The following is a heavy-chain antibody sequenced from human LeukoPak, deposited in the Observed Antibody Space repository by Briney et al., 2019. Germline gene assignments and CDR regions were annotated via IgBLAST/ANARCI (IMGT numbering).Heavy chain of an antibody. D-gene: IGHD2-8*02. CDR3: ASPSALVDY. J-gene: IGHJ4*02. CDR1: GFTFSDYA. CDR2: ITGSGGDT. V-gene: IGHV3-23*01. Sequence: AGGSLRLSCAASGFTFSDYAMTWVRQAPGKGLEWVSSITGSGGDTHHADSVKGRFTISRDNSNNTLHLQMNSLRAEDTAVYYCASPSALVDYWGQGTLVTVSS.